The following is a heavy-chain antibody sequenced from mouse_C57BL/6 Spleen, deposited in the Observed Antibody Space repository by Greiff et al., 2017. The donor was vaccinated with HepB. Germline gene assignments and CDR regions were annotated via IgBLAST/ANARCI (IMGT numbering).Heavy chain of an antibody. J-gene: IGHJ1*03. CDR3: ARHSNYVYFDV. V-gene: IGHV5-16*01. CDR1: GFTFSDYY. Sequence: EVKLVESEGGLVQPGCSMKLSCTASGFTFSDYYMAWVRQVPEKGLEWVATINYDGSSTYYLDSLKSRFIISRDNAKNILYLQMSSLKSEDTATYYCARHSNYVYFDVWGTGTTVTVSS. D-gene: IGHD2-5*01. CDR2: INYDGSST.